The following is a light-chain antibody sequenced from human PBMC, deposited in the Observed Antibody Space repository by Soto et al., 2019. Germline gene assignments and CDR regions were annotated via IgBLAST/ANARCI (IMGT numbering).Light chain of an antibody. V-gene: IGLV1-40*01. CDR1: RSNIGAGYD. Sequence: QSVLTQPPSVSGAPGQRVTISCPGSRSNIGAGYDVHWYHQLPGTAPKLLIYGNSNRPSGVPDRFSGSKSGTSASLAITGLQAEDEADYYCQSYDISLSVVFGGGTKLTVL. CDR2: GNS. J-gene: IGLJ2*01. CDR3: QSYDISLSVV.